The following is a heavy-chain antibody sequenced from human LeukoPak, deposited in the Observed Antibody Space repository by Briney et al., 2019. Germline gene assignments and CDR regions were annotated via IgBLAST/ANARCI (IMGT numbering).Heavy chain of an antibody. D-gene: IGHD3-9*01. V-gene: IGHV3-23*01. J-gene: IGHJ3*02. CDR2: INDSGGST. CDR1: GFTFSSYA. Sequence: GGSLRLSCAASGFTFSSYAMSWVRQAPGKGLEWVSVINDSGGSTYYADSVKGRFTISRDNSKNTLWLQMNSLRAEDTAVYYCAKTVLRYSTGDAFDIWGQGTMVTVSS. CDR3: AKTVLRYSTGDAFDI.